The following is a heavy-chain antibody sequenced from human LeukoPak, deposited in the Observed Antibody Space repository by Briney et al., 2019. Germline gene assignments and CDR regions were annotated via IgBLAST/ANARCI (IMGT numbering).Heavy chain of an antibody. CDR1: GGSISSSNR. CDR3: ARGAAAGFDY. Sequence: PGTLSLTCAVSGGSISSSNRWNWVRQPPGKGLEWIGEINHSGSTNYNPSLKSRVTIPVDKSKNQFSLNLSSVTAADTAVYYCARGAAAGFDYWGQGTLVTVSS. D-gene: IGHD6-13*01. V-gene: IGHV4-4*03. J-gene: IGHJ4*02. CDR2: INHSGST.